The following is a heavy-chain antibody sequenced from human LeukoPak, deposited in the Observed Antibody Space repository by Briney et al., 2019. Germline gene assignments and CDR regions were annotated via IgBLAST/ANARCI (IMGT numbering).Heavy chain of an antibody. Sequence: SETLSLTCTVSGGSISSSSYYWCWIRQPPGKGLEGIGSIYYSGSTYYNPSLKSRVTISVDTSKNQFSLELSSVTAADTAVYYCARPQGYQLLDFEYWGQGTLVTVSS. CDR1: GGSISSSSYY. CDR3: ARPQGYQLLDFEY. D-gene: IGHD2-2*01. CDR2: IYYSGST. J-gene: IGHJ4*02. V-gene: IGHV4-39*01.